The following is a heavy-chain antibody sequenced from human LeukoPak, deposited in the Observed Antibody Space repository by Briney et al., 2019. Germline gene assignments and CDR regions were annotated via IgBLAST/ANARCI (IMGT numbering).Heavy chain of an antibody. CDR3: ARDQVEDIVVVPAAPWGWFDP. CDR2: IWYDGSNK. Sequence: GGSLRLSCAASGFTFSSYGMHWVRQAPGKGLEWVAVIWYDGSNKYYADSVKGRFTISRDNSKNTLYLQMNSLRAEDTAVYYCARDQVEDIVVVPAAPWGWFDPWGQGTLVTVSS. J-gene: IGHJ5*02. V-gene: IGHV3-30*19. CDR1: GFTFSSYG. D-gene: IGHD2-2*01.